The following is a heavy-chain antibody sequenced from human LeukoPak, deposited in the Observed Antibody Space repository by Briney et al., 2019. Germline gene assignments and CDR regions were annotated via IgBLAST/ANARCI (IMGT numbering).Heavy chain of an antibody. V-gene: IGHV3-74*01. Sequence: GGSLRLSCAASGFTFTTYWMHWVRQAPGKGLVWVSHINSVGSITSYADSVKGRFTISRDNAKNTLYLQMNSLRAEDTAVYHCARDAVDTANAVWGQGTTVTVSS. CDR3: ARDAVDTANAV. J-gene: IGHJ6*02. CDR2: INSVGSIT. D-gene: IGHD5-18*01. CDR1: GFTFTTYW.